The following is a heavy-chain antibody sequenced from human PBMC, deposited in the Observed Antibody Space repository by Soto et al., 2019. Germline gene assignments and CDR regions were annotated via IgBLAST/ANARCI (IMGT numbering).Heavy chain of an antibody. Sequence: SETLSLTCSVSGGSISTYYWNWIRQPPGKGLEWIGFIYYSGSINYNPSLKSRVTISVDTSKNQFSLKLSSVTAADTAVYYCARGDTVHYGMDVWGQGTTVTVS. D-gene: IGHD4-4*01. CDR3: ARGDTVHYGMDV. CDR2: IYYSGSI. V-gene: IGHV4-59*12. J-gene: IGHJ6*02. CDR1: GGSISTYY.